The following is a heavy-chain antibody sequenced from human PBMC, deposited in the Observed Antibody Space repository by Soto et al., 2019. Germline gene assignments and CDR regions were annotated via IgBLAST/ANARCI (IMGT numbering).Heavy chain of an antibody. CDR2: IWYDGTNE. J-gene: IGHJ5*02. CDR3: ARGLQGGWFYP. Sequence: QEQLVESGGGVVQPGTSLRLSCEASGFTFSNYGMHWVRQAPGKGLEWVALIWYDGTNENYAEFVKGRFTISRDNSKNTLYLEMNSLRGDDTAVYYCARGLQGGWFYPWGQGTLVTVSS. V-gene: IGHV3-33*01. D-gene: IGHD2-21*02. CDR1: GFTFSNYG.